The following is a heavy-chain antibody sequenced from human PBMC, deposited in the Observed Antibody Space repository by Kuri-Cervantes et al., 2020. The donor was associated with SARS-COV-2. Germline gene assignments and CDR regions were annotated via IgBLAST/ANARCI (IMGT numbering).Heavy chain of an antibody. J-gene: IGHJ3*02. V-gene: IGHV4-39*01. CDR2: IYYSGST. D-gene: IGHD3-16*01. CDR3: ARDRSLRGVKVAFDI. Sequence: SETLSLTCTVSGGSISSSSYYWGWIRQPPGKGLEWIGSIYYSGSTYYNPSLKSRVTISVDTPKNQFSLKLSSVTAADTAVYYCARDRSLRGVKVAFDIWGQGTMVTVSS. CDR1: GGSISSSSYY.